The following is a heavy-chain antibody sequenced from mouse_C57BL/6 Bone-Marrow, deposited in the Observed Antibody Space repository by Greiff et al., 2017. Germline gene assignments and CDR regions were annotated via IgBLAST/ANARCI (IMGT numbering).Heavy chain of an antibody. CDR2: FHPNSGSN. CDR1: GYTFTSYW. V-gene: IGHV1-64*01. J-gene: IGHJ3*01. CDR3: SRKREYMNTWFAY. D-gene: IGHD1-3*01. Sequence: QVQLQQSGAELVKPGASVKLSCKASGYTFTSYWMHWVKQRPGQGLAWIGMFHPNSGSNNYNEKFKSKATLTVDKSSSTASMQLSSLTSEDSAVYCCSRKREYMNTWFAYGGQGALVTVSA.